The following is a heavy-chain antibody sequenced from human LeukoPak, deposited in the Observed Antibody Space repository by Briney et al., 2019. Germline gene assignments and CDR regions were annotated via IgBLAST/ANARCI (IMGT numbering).Heavy chain of an antibody. CDR1: GGSLSSYY. D-gene: IGHD3-22*01. J-gene: IGHJ3*02. CDR2: IYYSGST. CDR3: ARYYYDSSGYRDAFDI. Sequence: SETLSLTCTVSGGSLSSYYWSWIRQPPGKGLEWIGYIYYSGSTNYNPSLKSRVTISVDTSKNQFSLKLSSVTAADTAVYYCARYYYDSSGYRDAFDIWGQGTMVTVSS. V-gene: IGHV4-59*01.